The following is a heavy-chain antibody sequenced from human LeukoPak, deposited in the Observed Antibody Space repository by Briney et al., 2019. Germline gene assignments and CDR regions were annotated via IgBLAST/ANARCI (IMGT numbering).Heavy chain of an antibody. V-gene: IGHV4-59*08. J-gene: IGHJ4*02. CDR1: GGSITSYH. CDR3: ARRGGDFVLDY. Sequence: PSETLSLTCTVSGGSITSYHWTWIRQPPGKGLEWIGHIYSSCSTNYNPSLKSRVTISVDTSKNQFSLKVSSVTAADTAVYYCARRGGDFVLDYWAQGTLVTVSS. CDR2: IYSSCST. D-gene: IGHD2-21*02.